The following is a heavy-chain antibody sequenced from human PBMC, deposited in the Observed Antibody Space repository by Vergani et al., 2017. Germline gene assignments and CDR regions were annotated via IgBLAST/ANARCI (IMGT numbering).Heavy chain of an antibody. V-gene: IGHV1-69*01. CDR3: AGYLXIFGVVTYTLYMDF. D-gene: IGHD3-3*01. J-gene: IGHJ6*03. CDR2: IIAIFGTA. Sequence: QVQLVQSGAEVKKPGSSVKVSCKASGGTFSSYAISWVRQAPGQGLEWMGGIIAIFGTANYAQKFQGRVTITADESTSTAYMELSSLRSEDTAVYYCAGYLXIFGVVTYTLYMDFWGKGTTVTVSS. CDR1: GGTFSSYA.